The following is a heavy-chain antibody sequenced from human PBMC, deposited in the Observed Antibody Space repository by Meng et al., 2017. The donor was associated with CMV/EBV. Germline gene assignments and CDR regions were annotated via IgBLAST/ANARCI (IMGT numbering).Heavy chain of an antibody. CDR2: IYYSGST. CDR3: GRRPGGRDFDY. CDR1: GGSISSGDYY. V-gene: IGHV4-30-4*08. J-gene: IGHJ4*02. Sequence: LRLSCTVSGGSISSGDYYWSWIRQPPGKGLEWIGYIYYSGSTYYNPSLKSRVTISVDTSKNQFSLKLSSVTAADTAVYYCGRRPGGRDFDYWGQGTLVTVSS. D-gene: IGHD2-15*01.